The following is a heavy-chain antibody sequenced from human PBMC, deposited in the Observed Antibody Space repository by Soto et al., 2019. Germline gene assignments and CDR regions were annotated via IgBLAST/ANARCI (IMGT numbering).Heavy chain of an antibody. V-gene: IGHV2-5*02. J-gene: IGHJ4*02. CDR2: IYWDDDK. Sequence: QITLKESGPPLVKPTQTLTLTCTFSGFSLSTSGVGVGWIRQPPGKALEWLALIYWDDDKRYSPSLKSRLTITKDTSKNQVVLTMTNMDPVDTATYYCAHRGFDDSSGYYFGYWGQGTLVTVSS. D-gene: IGHD3-22*01. CDR3: AHRGFDDSSGYYFGY. CDR1: GFSLSTSGVG.